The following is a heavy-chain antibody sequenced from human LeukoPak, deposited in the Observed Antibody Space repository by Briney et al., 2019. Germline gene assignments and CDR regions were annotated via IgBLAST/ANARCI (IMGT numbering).Heavy chain of an antibody. J-gene: IGHJ4*02. Sequence: ASVKVSCKASGYTFTSYAMHWVRQAPGQRLEWMGWINAGNGNTKYSQKFQGRVTITRDTSASTAYMELSSLRSEDTAVYYRARVYSSGWYYFDYWGQGTLVTASS. CDR3: ARVYSSGWYYFDY. V-gene: IGHV1-3*01. CDR2: INAGNGNT. D-gene: IGHD6-19*01. CDR1: GYTFTSYA.